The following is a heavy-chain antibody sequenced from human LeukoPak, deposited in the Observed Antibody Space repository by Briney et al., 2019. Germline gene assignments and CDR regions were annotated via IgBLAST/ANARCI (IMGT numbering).Heavy chain of an antibody. V-gene: IGHV4-4*07. D-gene: IGHD4-17*01. Sequence: SETLSLTCTVSGDSISSYSWSWIRQPAGKGLEWIGRMYTSGSTNSNPSLKSRVTMSVDTSKNQFSLKLSSVTAADTAVYYCARDGSLYYGGYGIDYWGQGTLVTVSS. CDR1: GDSISSYS. CDR2: MYTSGST. J-gene: IGHJ4*02. CDR3: ARDGSLYYGGYGIDY.